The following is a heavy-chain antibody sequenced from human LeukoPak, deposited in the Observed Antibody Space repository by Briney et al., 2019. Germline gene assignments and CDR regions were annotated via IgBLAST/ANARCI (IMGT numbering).Heavy chain of an antibody. CDR2: IYYSGST. CDR1: GGSFSGYY. Sequence: SETLSLTCAVYGGSFSGYYWSWIRQPPGKGLEWIGNIYYSGSTYYTPSLKSRVTISLDTSKNQFSLKLSSVTAADTAVYYCARLRVRGYGYGPWEGPTWLDYWGQGTLVTVSS. V-gene: IGHV4-34*01. CDR3: ARLRVRGYGYGPWEGPTWLDY. J-gene: IGHJ4*02. D-gene: IGHD5-18*01.